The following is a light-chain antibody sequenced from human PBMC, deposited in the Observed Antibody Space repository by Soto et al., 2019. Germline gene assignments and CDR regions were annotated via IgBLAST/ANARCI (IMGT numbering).Light chain of an antibody. Sequence: EIVLTQSPGTRSLSPGDRATLSCRASQTLRSGYLAWYQHKPGQPPRLLIYDVSSRTPGTPDRFSGSGSGTDFALTISRLETEDFAVYYCQQRSNWPPITFGQGTRLEIK. CDR1: QTLRSGY. J-gene: IGKJ5*01. CDR2: DVS. V-gene: IGKV3D-20*02. CDR3: QQRSNWPPIT.